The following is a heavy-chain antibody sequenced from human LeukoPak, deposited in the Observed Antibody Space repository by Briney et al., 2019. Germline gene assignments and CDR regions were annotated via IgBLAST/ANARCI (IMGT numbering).Heavy chain of an antibody. CDR1: GDSLTSSSYH. D-gene: IGHD3-10*01. CDR2: VYYSGNT. V-gene: IGHV4-39*01. Sequence: SETLSLTCSVSGDSLTSSSYHWGWIRQPPGEGLEWIGTVYYSGNTYYNPSLKSRLTLSIDASKNQVSLRLSTVTVTDTAIYYCARLSGGNPGNFWGQGTLVTVSS. J-gene: IGHJ4*02. CDR3: ARLSGGNPGNF.